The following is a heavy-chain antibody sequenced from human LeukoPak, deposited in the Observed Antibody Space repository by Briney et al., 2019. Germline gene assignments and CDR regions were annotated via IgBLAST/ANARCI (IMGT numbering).Heavy chain of an antibody. CDR3: ERNPPLTGDFDF. V-gene: IGHV1-8*01. Sequence: ASVKVSCKASGYTFTSYDINWMRQATGQGLEWMGWMSPNSGNTGYAQKFQGRVTMTRDTSISTAYMELSSLRSEDTAVYYCERNPPLTGDFDFWGPGTMVTVSS. J-gene: IGHJ4*02. D-gene: IGHD7-27*01. CDR2: MSPNSGNT. CDR1: GYTFTSYD.